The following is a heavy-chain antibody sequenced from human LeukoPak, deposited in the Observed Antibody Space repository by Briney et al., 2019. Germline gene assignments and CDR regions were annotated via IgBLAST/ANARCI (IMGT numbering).Heavy chain of an antibody. J-gene: IGHJ4*02. Sequence: SVKVSCKASGYTFTGYYMHWVRQAPGQGLEWMGGIIPIFGTANYAQKFQGRVTITADESASTAYMELSSLRSEDTAVYYCAREGDTAYDYWGQGTLVTVSS. CDR1: GYTFTGYY. D-gene: IGHD5-18*01. V-gene: IGHV1-69*13. CDR3: AREGDTAYDY. CDR2: IIPIFGTA.